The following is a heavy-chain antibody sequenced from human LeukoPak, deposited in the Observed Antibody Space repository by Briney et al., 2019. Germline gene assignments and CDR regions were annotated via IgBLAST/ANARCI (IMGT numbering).Heavy chain of an antibody. Sequence: GGSLRLSCAASGFTFSDYYMSWIRQAPGKGLEWVLYIGSSGSTIYYADSVKGRFTISRDNAKNSLYLQMNSLRAEDTAVYYCATQWLDAFDIWGQGTMVTVSS. J-gene: IGHJ3*02. V-gene: IGHV3-11*01. D-gene: IGHD6-19*01. CDR1: GFTFSDYY. CDR3: ATQWLDAFDI. CDR2: IGSSGSTI.